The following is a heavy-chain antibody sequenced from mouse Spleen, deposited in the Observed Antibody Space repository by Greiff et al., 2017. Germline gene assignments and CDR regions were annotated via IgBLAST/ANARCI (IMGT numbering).Heavy chain of an antibody. CDR2: ISSDGGNT. D-gene: IGHD1-1*01. CDR3: ARHSSSYEGYFAMDY. CDR1: GFTFNSYG. Sequence: EVKLVESGGGLVNLGGSLKLSCAASGFTFNSYGMSWVRQTPEKRLEWVATISSDGGNTYYPDSVKGRFTISRDNDKNTLYLQMSSLKSEDTAMYYCARHSSSYEGYFAMDYWGQGTSVTVSS. J-gene: IGHJ4*01. V-gene: IGHV5-9*04.